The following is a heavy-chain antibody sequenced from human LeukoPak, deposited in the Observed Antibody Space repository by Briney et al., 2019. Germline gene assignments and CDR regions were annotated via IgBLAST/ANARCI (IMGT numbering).Heavy chain of an antibody. CDR2: INPNSGGT. D-gene: IGHD3-3*01. J-gene: IGHJ4*02. Sequence: ASVKVSCKASGYTFTGYYMHWVRQAPGQGLEWMGWINPNSGGTNYAQQFQGRVTMTRDTSISTAYMELSRLRSDDTAVYYWASGPRRITIFGVVPNPPDYWGQGTLVTVSS. CDR1: GYTFTGYY. V-gene: IGHV1-2*02. CDR3: ASGPRRITIFGVVPNPPDY.